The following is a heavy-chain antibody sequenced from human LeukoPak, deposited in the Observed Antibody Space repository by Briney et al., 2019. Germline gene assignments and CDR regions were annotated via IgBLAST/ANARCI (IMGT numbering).Heavy chain of an antibody. Sequence: SVKVSCNASGGTFSSYAISWARQAPGQGLEWMGGIIPIFGTANYAQKFQGRVTITADESTSTAYMELSSLRSEDTAVYYCARRGGSSSGNYYYYYMDVWGKGTTVTVSS. CDR1: GGTFSSYA. D-gene: IGHD6-6*01. CDR3: ARRGGSSSGNYYYYYMDV. J-gene: IGHJ6*03. V-gene: IGHV1-69*01. CDR2: IIPIFGTA.